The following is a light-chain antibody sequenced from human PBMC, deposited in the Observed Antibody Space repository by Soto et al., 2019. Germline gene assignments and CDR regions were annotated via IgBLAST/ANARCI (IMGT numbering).Light chain of an antibody. Sequence: DIQMTHSPSTLSASVGDIFTISFRSIQGISGWLSLYQQKAGKAPRLLIFDASSLMSGVPSRFSGSGYGTEFTLTINRLQPDDSATYYCQQYDSFSVWTFGQGAKVDI. V-gene: IGKV1-5*01. CDR1: QGISGW. CDR2: DAS. CDR3: QQYDSFSVWT. J-gene: IGKJ1*01.